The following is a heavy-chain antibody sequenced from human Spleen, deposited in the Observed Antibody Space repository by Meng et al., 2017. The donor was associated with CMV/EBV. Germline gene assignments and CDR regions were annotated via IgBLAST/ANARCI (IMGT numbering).Heavy chain of an antibody. D-gene: IGHD2-2*01. Sequence: QVQVQESGPGLVKPSETLSLTCVVSGASISSGNWWNWVRQPPGKGLEWIGDIYHSGSTNYNPSLKSRVTISVDKSKNQFSLKLSSVTAADTAMYYCARGEGCSSSSCDLDYWGQGVLVTVSS. J-gene: IGHJ4*02. CDR2: IYHSGST. CDR3: ARGEGCSSSSCDLDY. V-gene: IGHV4-4*02. CDR1: GASISSGNW.